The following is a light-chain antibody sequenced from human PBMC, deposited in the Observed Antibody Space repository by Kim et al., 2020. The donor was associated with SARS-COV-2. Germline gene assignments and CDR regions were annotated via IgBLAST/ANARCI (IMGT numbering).Light chain of an antibody. CDR3: QQGYSTPHT. V-gene: IGKV1-39*01. CDR2: AAS. CDR1: QSISSY. J-gene: IGKJ2*01. Sequence: DIQMTQSPSSLSASVGDRVTITCRASQSISSYLNWYQQKPGKAPKLLIYAASSLQSGVPSRFSGSGSGTDFTLTISSLQPEDFATYYCQQGYSTPHTFGQGTKLETK.